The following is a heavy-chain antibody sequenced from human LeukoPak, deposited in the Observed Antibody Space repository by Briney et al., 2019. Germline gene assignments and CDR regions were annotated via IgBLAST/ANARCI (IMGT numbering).Heavy chain of an antibody. J-gene: IGHJ3*02. CDR2: ISAYNGNT. CDR1: GYTFTSYG. Sequence: ASVKVSCKASGYTFTSYGISWVRQAPGQGLEWMGWISAYNGNTNYAQKLQGRVTMTTDTSTSTAYMELRSLRSDDTAVYYCARDLSYYYGSGSYSTPFDDAFDIWGQGTMVTVSS. CDR3: ARDLSYYYGSGSYSTPFDDAFDI. V-gene: IGHV1-18*01. D-gene: IGHD3-10*01.